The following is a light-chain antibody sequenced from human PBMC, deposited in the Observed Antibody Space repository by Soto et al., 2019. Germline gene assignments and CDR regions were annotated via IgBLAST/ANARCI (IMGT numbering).Light chain of an antibody. CDR3: QQRSTFPFLT. Sequence: VLTQSPVTLSLSPGERATLSCRASQTVSRYLAWYQQKPGQAPRLLIYDASNRATGIPARFSGSGSGTDYTLTISSLEPEDYAVYYCQQRSTFPFLTFGGGTKVEI. V-gene: IGKV3-11*01. J-gene: IGKJ4*01. CDR1: QTVSRY. CDR2: DAS.